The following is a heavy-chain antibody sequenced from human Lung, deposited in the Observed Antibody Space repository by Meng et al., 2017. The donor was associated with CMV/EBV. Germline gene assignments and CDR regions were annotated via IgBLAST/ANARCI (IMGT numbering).Heavy chain of an antibody. V-gene: IGHV4-61*01. CDR2: IYNSGST. J-gene: IGHJ4*02. CDR1: GGSVSTSSSY. D-gene: IGHD3-3*01. CDR3: ARGFYDFWSGFGAVDY. Sequence: SXTXSLXCTVSGGSVSTSSSYWSWIRQPPGKGLEWIGFIYNSGSTNDNPSLKSRVTISVDTSKNQFSLKLTSVTVADTAVYYCARGFYDFWSGFGAVDYWXQGXVVTVSS.